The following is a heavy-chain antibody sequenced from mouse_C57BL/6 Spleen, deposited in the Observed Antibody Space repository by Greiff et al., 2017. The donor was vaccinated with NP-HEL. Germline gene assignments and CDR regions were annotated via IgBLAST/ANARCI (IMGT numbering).Heavy chain of an antibody. CDR2: INPNTGGT. V-gene: IGHV1-22*01. D-gene: IGHD2-5*01. CDR3: AREGGYSNYGGVAD. J-gene: IGHJ3*01. CDR1: GYTFTDYN. Sequence: EVQLQQSGPELVKPGASVKMSCKASGYTFTDYNMHWVKQRHGKSLEWIGYINPNTGGTSSNQKFKGKATLTVNQSSSTAYLELRSLTSAESAVYYCAREGGYSNYGGVADWGQGTRVTVSA.